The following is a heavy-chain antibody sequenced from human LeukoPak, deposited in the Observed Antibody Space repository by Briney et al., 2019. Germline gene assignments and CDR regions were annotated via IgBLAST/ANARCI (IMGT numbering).Heavy chain of an antibody. Sequence: GGSLRLSCAASGFTFSSYSMNWVRQAPGKGLEWVSSISSSSSYIYYADSVKGRFTISRDNAKNSLYLQMNSLRAEDTAVYYCAREEIVVVVAALDYWSQGTLVTVSS. CDR1: GFTFSSYS. D-gene: IGHD2-15*01. CDR3: AREEIVVVVAALDY. CDR2: ISSSSSYI. J-gene: IGHJ4*02. V-gene: IGHV3-21*01.